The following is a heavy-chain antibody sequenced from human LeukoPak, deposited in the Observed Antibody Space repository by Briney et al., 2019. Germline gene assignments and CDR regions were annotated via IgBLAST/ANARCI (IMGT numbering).Heavy chain of an antibody. Sequence: GGSLRLSCAASGFTFSSYSMNWVRQAPGKGLEWVSYIGGSGTTIYYADSLKGRFTISRDNAKKLLYLQMSSLRAEDTAVYYCARARDYGDYPPDYWGQGTLVTVSS. V-gene: IGHV3-48*01. CDR2: IGGSGTTI. D-gene: IGHD4-17*01. CDR3: ARARDYGDYPPDY. J-gene: IGHJ4*02. CDR1: GFTFSSYS.